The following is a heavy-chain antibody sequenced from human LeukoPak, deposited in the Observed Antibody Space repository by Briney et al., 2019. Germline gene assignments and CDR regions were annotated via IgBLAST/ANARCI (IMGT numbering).Heavy chain of an antibody. V-gene: IGHV1-18*01. Sequence: ASVKDSCKATVYTFTSNGISTVRQAPGQRHEWMGCISAYNGNTNYAQKLQGRVTMTADTSTSTAYMELRSLRSDDTAVYYCARDTDIVVVPAAPDYWGQGTLVTVSS. CDR1: VYTFTSNG. CDR3: ARDTDIVVVPAAPDY. J-gene: IGHJ4*02. D-gene: IGHD2-2*01. CDR2: ISAYNGNT.